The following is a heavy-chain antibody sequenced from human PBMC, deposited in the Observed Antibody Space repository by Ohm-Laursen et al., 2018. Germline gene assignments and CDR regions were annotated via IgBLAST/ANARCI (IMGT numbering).Heavy chain of an antibody. CDR3: GRGPRGINGGKSDR. V-gene: IGHV3-7*01. CDR1: GFTFSTYW. D-gene: IGHD7-27*01. J-gene: IGHJ5*02. Sequence: SLRLSCTAAGFTFSTYWMFWVCQAPGKGLEWVASVNEDASEKYYVDSVKGRFTISRDNAKDSLYLQINSLRVEDTAVYYCGRGPRGINGGKSDRWGQGTLVTVSS. CDR2: VNEDASEK.